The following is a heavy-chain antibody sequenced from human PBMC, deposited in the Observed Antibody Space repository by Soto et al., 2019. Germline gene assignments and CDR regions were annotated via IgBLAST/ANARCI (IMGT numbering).Heavy chain of an antibody. CDR1: GFSLSTSGVG. V-gene: IGHV2-5*02. Sequence: QITLKESGPPLVKPTQTLTLTCTFSGFSLSTSGVGEDWIRQPPGKALEWLALIYWDDDKRYSPSLKSRLAITKDTSKNQVVLTMTNMDPVDTATYYCAHRPDGWYFDLWGRGTLVTVSS. J-gene: IGHJ2*01. CDR3: AHRPDGWYFDL. CDR2: IYWDDDK.